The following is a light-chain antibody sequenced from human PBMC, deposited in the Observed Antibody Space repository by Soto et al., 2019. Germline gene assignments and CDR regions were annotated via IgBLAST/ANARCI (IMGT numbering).Light chain of an antibody. CDR3: QQYSSYFFT. J-gene: IGKJ3*01. Sequence: DIQMTQSPSTLSASVGERVNITCRASQSISSWLAWYQQKPGKAPKLLIYRASDLQTGVPSRFSGSGSGTECTHTISSLQTDDIATYYCQQYSSYFFTFGPGTKVDVK. CDR1: QSISSW. CDR2: RAS. V-gene: IGKV1-5*03.